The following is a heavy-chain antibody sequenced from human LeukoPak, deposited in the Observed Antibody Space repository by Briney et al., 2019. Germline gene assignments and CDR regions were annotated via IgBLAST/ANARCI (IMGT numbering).Heavy chain of an antibody. J-gene: IGHJ3*02. D-gene: IGHD3-3*01. CDR3: ANTGRITIFGVVITPHAFDI. CDR2: ISSSGGNT. CDR1: GFTFSSYA. Sequence: GGSLRLSCAASGFTFSSYAMSWVRQAPGKGLEWVSAISSSGGNTYYAASVKGRFTISRDNSKNTLYLQMNSLRAEDTAVYYCANTGRITIFGVVITPHAFDIWGQGTMVTVSS. V-gene: IGHV3-23*01.